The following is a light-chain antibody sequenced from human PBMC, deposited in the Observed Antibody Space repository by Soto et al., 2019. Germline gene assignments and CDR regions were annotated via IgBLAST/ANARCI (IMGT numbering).Light chain of an antibody. CDR1: QIVSSSY. CDR3: QQYGSSPT. Sequence: EIVLTQSPGTLSLSPGERATLSCRASQIVSSSYLAWYQQKPGQAPRLLIYGASSRATGIPDRFSGSWSGTDFTLTISRLEPEDFAVYYCQQYGSSPTFGQGTKVDIK. V-gene: IGKV3-20*01. J-gene: IGKJ1*01. CDR2: GAS.